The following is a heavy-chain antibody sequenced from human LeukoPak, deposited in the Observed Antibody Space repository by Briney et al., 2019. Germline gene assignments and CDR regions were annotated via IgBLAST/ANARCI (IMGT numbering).Heavy chain of an antibody. V-gene: IGHV3-74*01. CDR3: ASLTIFGVG. CDR2: INSDGSTT. Sequence: GGSLRLSCAVSGFNLSNYHMNWVRQAPGKGLEWVSRINSDGSTTNYADSVKGRFTISRDNAKNTLYLQMNSLRAKDTAVYYCASLTIFGVGGGQGTLVTVSS. CDR1: GFNLSNYH. D-gene: IGHD3-3*01. J-gene: IGHJ4*02.